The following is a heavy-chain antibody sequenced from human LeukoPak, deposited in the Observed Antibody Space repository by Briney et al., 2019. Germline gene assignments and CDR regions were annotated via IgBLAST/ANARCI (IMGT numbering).Heavy chain of an antibody. D-gene: IGHD3-10*01. CDR1: EFTFNNYW. Sequence: PGGSLRLSCAASEFTFNNYWMSWVRQAPGKGLEWVANIKQDGSEKYYVDSVKGRFTISRDNAKNSLYLQMNSLRAEDTAVYYCAKDRGSWVTMVRGAGDYWGQGTLVTVSS. J-gene: IGHJ4*02. CDR2: IKQDGSEK. V-gene: IGHV3-7*03. CDR3: AKDRGSWVTMVRGAGDY.